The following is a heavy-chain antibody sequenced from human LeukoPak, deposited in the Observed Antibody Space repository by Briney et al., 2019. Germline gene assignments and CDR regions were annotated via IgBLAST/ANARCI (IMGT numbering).Heavy chain of an antibody. CDR3: AKTGKVVPAAKSYYYYYMDV. CDR2: IWYGGSNK. CDR1: GFTFSSYG. D-gene: IGHD2-2*01. Sequence: SGRSLRLSCAASGFTFSSYGMHWVRQAPGKGLEWVAVIWYGGSNKYYADSVKGRFTISRDNSKNTLYLQMNSLRAEDTAVYYCAKTGKVVPAAKSYYYYYMDVWGKGTTVTVSS. J-gene: IGHJ6*03. V-gene: IGHV3-30*18.